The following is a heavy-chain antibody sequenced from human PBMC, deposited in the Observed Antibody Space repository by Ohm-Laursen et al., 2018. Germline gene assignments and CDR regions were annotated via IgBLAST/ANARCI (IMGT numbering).Heavy chain of an antibody. CDR3: ARRGSGGRSFDY. Sequence: GTLSLTCTVSGGSINSSYWSWIRQPPGKGLEWIGFISNSGNTNYNPSLKSRVTISVDTSKNQISLKLDSVTVADTAVFYCARRGSGGRSFDYWGQGSLVTVSS. D-gene: IGHD2-15*01. CDR1: GGSINSSY. J-gene: IGHJ4*02. V-gene: IGHV4-59*08. CDR2: ISNSGNT.